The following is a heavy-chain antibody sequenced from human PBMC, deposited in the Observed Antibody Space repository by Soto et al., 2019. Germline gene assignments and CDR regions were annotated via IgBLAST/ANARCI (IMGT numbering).Heavy chain of an antibody. V-gene: IGHV3-23*01. CDR3: AKVLGSGNYYYYGMDV. CDR1: GFTFSSYA. Sequence: PGGSLRLSCAASGFTFSSYAMSWVRQAPGKGLEWVSAISGSGGSTYYADSVKGRFTISRDNSKNTLYLQMNSLRAEDTAVYYCAKVLGSGNYYYYGMDVWGQGTTVTVSS. D-gene: IGHD3-3*02. CDR2: ISGSGGST. J-gene: IGHJ6*02.